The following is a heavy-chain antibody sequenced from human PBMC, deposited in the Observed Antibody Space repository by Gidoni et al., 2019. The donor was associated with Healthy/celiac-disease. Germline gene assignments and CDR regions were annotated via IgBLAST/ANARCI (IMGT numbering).Heavy chain of an antibody. CDR2: IIPICGTA. V-gene: IGHV1-69*06. D-gene: IGHD6-6*01. Sequence: QVQLVQSGAEVKKPGSSVKVSCKASGVTFSSYAISWVRQAPGQGLEWMGGIIPICGTANYAQKFQGRVTITADKSTSTAYMELSSLRSEDTAVYYCARDNVGSSRYYYYGMDVWGQGTTVTVSS. J-gene: IGHJ6*02. CDR3: ARDNVGSSRYYYYGMDV. CDR1: GVTFSSYA.